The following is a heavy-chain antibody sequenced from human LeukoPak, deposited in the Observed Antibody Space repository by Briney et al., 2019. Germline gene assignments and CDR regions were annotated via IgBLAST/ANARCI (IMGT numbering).Heavy chain of an antibody. D-gene: IGHD2-2*01. V-gene: IGHV4-59*11. CDR1: GGSISSHY. Sequence: SETLSLTCTVSGGSISSHYWSWIRQPPGKGLEWIGYIYYSGSVDYNPSLTSRVTISVDTSNNQFSLKLSSVTAADSALYYCAREYCSSTNCYFDYWGQGTLVTVSS. CDR2: IYYSGSV. J-gene: IGHJ4*02. CDR3: AREYCSSTNCYFDY.